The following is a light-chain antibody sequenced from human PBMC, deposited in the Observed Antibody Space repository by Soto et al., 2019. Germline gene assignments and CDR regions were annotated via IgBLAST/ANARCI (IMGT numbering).Light chain of an antibody. V-gene: IGKV1-5*01. CDR2: DAS. J-gene: IGKJ1*01. CDR1: QSISSW. Sequence: DIQMTQSPSTLSASVGDRVTITCRASQSISSWLAWYQQKPGKAPKLLIYDASSLESGVPSRFSGSGSGTEFTLTISSLQPDDYATYYCQQYNSYLWTFGQGTKV. CDR3: QQYNSYLWT.